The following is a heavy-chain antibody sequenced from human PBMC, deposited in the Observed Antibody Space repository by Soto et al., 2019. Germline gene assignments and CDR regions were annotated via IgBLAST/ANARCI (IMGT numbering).Heavy chain of an antibody. D-gene: IGHD3-10*01. V-gene: IGHV4-30-4*01. Sequence: QVQLQESGPGLVKPSQTLSLTCTVSGDSMGSGDYYWTWIRQPPGKGLEWIGYIYYIGTTFYNPSLESRVNISIDTSKNPFSLRLNYVTAADTAVYYCSRGSTYYGFLTWGQGTLVPVYS. CDR3: SRGSTYYGFLT. CDR1: GDSMGSGDYY. CDR2: IYYIGTT. J-gene: IGHJ5*02.